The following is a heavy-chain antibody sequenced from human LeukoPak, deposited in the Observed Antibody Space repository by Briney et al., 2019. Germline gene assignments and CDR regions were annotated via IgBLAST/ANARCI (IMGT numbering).Heavy chain of an antibody. CDR2: IKQDGSET. CDR1: GFTFNSSW. Sequence: GGSLRLSCAASGFTFNSSWMSWVRQAPGKGLEWVANIKQDGSETYYGDSVKGRFTISRDNAENSLYLQMNSLRAEDTAVYYCASGGWSEYYFDYWGQGTLVTVSS. D-gene: IGHD6-19*01. CDR3: ASGGWSEYYFDY. J-gene: IGHJ4*02. V-gene: IGHV3-7*03.